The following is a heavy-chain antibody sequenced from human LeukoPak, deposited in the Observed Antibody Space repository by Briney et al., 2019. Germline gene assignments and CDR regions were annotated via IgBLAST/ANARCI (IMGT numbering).Heavy chain of an antibody. D-gene: IGHD3-10*01. V-gene: IGHV4-59*01. CDR3: ARINYYGSGSYYRHFDY. Sequence: SETLSLTCTVSGGSISSYYWSWIRQPPGKGLEWIGYIYYSGSTNYNPSLKSRVTVSVDTSKNQFSLKLSSVTAADTAVYYCARINYYGSGSYYRHFDYWGQGTLVTVSS. CDR2: IYYSGST. J-gene: IGHJ4*02. CDR1: GGSISSYY.